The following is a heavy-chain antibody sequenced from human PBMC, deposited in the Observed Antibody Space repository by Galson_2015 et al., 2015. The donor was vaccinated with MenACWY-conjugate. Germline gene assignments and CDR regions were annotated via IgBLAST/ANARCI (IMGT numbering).Heavy chain of an antibody. CDR2: FDPEDGEI. V-gene: IGHV1-24*01. D-gene: IGHD2-2*02. J-gene: IGHJ4*02. CDR3: AADRYLSKYYFDY. CDR1: GLPLSEVS. Sequence: SVKVSCKVSGLPLSEVSIHWVRQAPGKGLEWMGGFDPEDGEIITTQKFQGRIRMTEDTSTDTAYMELNSLRSEDTALYFCAADRYLSKYYFDYWGQGTPLTVSS.